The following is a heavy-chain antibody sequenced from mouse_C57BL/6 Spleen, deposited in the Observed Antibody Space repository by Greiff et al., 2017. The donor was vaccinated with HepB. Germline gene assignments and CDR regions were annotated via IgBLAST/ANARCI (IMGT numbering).Heavy chain of an antibody. CDR2: IRNKANGYTT. J-gene: IGHJ2*01. CDR1: GFTFTDYY. V-gene: IGHV7-3*01. CDR3: ARLSRDYFDY. Sequence: DVMLVESGGGLVQPGGSLSLSCAASGFTFTDYYMSWVRQPPGKALEWLGFIRNKANGYTTEYSASVKGRFTISRDNSQSILYLQMNALRAEDSATYYCARLSRDYFDYWGQGTTLTVSS.